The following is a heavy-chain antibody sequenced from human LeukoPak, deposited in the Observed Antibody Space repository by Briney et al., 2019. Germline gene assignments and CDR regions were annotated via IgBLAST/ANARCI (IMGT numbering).Heavy chain of an antibody. D-gene: IGHD3-10*01. CDR2: IKDDGSEK. CDR1: GFTFSSYW. J-gene: IGHJ4*02. V-gene: IGHV3-7*01. Sequence: PGGSLRLSCAASGFTFSSYWMSWVRQAPGKGLEGVANIKDDGSEKYYVDSVKGRFTISRDNTKNSLYLQMNSLRAEDTAVYYCARSPRIGELLDYWGQGTLVTVSS. CDR3: ARSPRIGELLDY.